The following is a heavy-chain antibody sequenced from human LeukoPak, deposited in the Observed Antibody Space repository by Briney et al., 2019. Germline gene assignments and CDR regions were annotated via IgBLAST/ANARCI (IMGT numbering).Heavy chain of an antibody. Sequence: PGGSLRLSCAASGFTFSSYVMSWVRQAPGQGLEWVSAITASGGSTYYADSVKRRFTISRDNSKNTLYLQMNSLRAEDTAVYCCAKDVGISGCGYYHGMDVWGQGTTVTVSS. J-gene: IGHJ6*02. CDR2: ITASGGST. CDR3: AKDVGISGCGYYHGMDV. D-gene: IGHD6-19*01. V-gene: IGHV3-23*01. CDR1: GFTFSSYV.